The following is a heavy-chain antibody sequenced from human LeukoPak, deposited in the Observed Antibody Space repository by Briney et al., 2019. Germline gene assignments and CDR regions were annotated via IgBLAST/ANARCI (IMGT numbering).Heavy chain of an antibody. D-gene: IGHD3-10*01. CDR3: ARAGSGIDY. J-gene: IGHJ4*02. V-gene: IGHV3-64*01. Sequence: GGSLRLSCAASGFTFSSYAMHWVRQAPGKGLEYVSAISSNGGSTYYANSVKGRFTISRDNSKNTLYLQMGSLRAEDMAVYYCARAGSGIDYWGQGTLVTVSS. CDR2: ISSNGGST. CDR1: GFTFSSYA.